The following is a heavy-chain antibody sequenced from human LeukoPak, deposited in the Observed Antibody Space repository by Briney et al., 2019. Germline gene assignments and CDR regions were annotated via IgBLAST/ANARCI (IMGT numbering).Heavy chain of an antibody. CDR3: ARGLVVPAAMLVVGAFDI. CDR1: GYTFTAYY. J-gene: IGHJ3*02. D-gene: IGHD2-2*01. CDR2: FNPNSGGT. Sequence: ASVKVSCKASGYTFTAYYIHWVRQAPGQGLEWMGWFNPNSGGTNYAQEFQGRVTMTRDTSISTAYMELSRLRSDDTAVYYCARGLVVPAAMLVVGAFDIWGQGTMVTVSS. V-gene: IGHV1-2*02.